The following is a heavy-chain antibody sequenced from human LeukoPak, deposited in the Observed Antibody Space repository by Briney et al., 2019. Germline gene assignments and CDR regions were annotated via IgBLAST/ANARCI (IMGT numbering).Heavy chain of an antibody. CDR1: GGSISSYY. CDR2: IYYSGST. V-gene: IGHV4-59*01. D-gene: IGHD2-2*01. CDR3: ARASSYYFDY. Sequence: SETLSLTCTVSGGSISSYYWSWIRQPPGKGLEWIGYIYYSGSTNCNPSLKSRVTISVDTSKNQFSLKLSSVTAADTAVYYCARASSYYFDYWGQGTLVTVSS. J-gene: IGHJ4*02.